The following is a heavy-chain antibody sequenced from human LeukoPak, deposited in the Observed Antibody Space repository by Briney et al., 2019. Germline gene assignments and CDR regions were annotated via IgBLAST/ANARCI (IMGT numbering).Heavy chain of an antibody. V-gene: IGHV3-33*01. Sequence: GGSLRLSCAASGFTFSRYAMHWVRQAPGKGLEWVAFIWNDGSNQNYADSVKGRFTISRDNSKKMVYVQMNSLRVDDTAVYYCARDWYYDSAGYFPYWGLGTLVTASS. J-gene: IGHJ4*02. D-gene: IGHD3-22*01. CDR3: ARDWYYDSAGYFPY. CDR1: GFTFSRYA. CDR2: IWNDGSNQ.